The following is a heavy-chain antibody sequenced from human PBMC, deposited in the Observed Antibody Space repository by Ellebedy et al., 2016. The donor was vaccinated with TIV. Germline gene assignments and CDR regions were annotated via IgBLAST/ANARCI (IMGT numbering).Heavy chain of an antibody. CDR2: IKQDGSEK. Sequence: GGSLRLXXAASGFTFSSYWMSWVRQAPGKGLEWVANIKQDGSEKYYVDSVKGRFTISRVNDKNSVYLQMNSLRAEDTAVYYCARAVGVGSYYNWGQGTLVTVSS. D-gene: IGHD3-10*01. J-gene: IGHJ4*02. CDR3: ARAVGVGSYYN. CDR1: GFTFSSYW. V-gene: IGHV3-7*01.